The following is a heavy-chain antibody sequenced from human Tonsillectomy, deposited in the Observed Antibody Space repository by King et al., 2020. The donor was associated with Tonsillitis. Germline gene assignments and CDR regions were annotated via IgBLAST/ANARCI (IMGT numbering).Heavy chain of an antibody. CDR3: ARGDYYTMDV. CDR2: INPNSGGT. J-gene: IGHJ6*02. V-gene: IGHV1-2*02. Sequence: QLVQSGAEVKKPGASVKVSCKASGYTFTDYYLHWVRQAPGQGLEWMGWINPNSGGTKYAQKFQGRVSMTRDTSISTAYMELNRLRSDDTAVYYCARGDYYTMDVWGQGTTVTVSS. CDR1: GYTFTDYY.